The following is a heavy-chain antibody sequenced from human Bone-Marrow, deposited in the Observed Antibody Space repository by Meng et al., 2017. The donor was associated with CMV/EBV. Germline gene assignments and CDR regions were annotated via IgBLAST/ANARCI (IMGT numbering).Heavy chain of an antibody. CDR1: SISTGGYY. D-gene: IGHD3-10*01. CDR3: ARAGGGSGSFPSYFFDY. Sequence: SISTGGYYWTWIRQPPGKGLEWLGNIYYNWGASYNPSLKSRLSISVDTSKTQFSLRLSSVTAADTAVYYCARAGGGSGSFPSYFFDYWGQGTLVTVSS. J-gene: IGHJ4*02. CDR2: IYYNWGA. V-gene: IGHV4-30-4*01.